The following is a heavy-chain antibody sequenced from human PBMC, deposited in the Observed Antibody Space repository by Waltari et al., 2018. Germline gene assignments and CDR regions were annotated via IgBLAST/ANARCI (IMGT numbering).Heavy chain of an antibody. D-gene: IGHD2-15*01. CDR3: ARDGARGGGSCYNY. Sequence: EVQLLESGGGLVQPGGSLRLSCTASGFTFGNYARGWVRQAPGKGLEWVSAIRGSGDKTYYADSVKGRFTVSRDNSKNSLSLQMDRLRADDTALYYCARDGARGGGSCYNYWGQGSLVTVSS. CDR1: GFTFGNYA. V-gene: IGHV3-23*01. J-gene: IGHJ4*02. CDR2: IRGSGDKT.